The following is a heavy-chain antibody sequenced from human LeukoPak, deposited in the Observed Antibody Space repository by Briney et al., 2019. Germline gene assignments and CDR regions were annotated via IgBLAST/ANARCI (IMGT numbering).Heavy chain of an antibody. V-gene: IGHV3-48*03. CDR3: ARERASTQSIADAHPVDY. CDR1: GFTFSSYE. D-gene: IGHD6-6*01. Sequence: GGSLRLSCAASGFTFSSYEMNWVRQAPGKGLEWVSYISSSGNIIYYADSVTGRFTISRDNAKNSLYLQMNSLRAEDTAVYYCARERASTQSIADAHPVDYWGQGTLVTVSS. CDR2: ISSSGNII. J-gene: IGHJ4*02.